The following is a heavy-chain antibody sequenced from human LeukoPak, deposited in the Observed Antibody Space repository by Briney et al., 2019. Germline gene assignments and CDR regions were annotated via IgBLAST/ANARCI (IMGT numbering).Heavy chain of an antibody. CDR2: IYTSGST. CDR3: AREMRWLNTPDY. J-gene: IGHJ4*02. CDR1: GYSISTDYY. V-gene: IGHV4-4*07. Sequence: PSETLSLTCTVSGYSISTDYYWSWIRQPAGKGLEWIGRIYTSGSTNYNPSLKSRVTMSVDTSKNQFSLKLSSVTAADTAVYYCAREMRWLNTPDYWGQGTLVTVSS. D-gene: IGHD6-19*01.